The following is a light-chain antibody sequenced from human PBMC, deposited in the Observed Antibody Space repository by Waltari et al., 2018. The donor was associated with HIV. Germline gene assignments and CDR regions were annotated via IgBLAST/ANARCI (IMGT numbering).Light chain of an antibody. V-gene: IGKV3-15*01. CDR1: QSVSSN. J-gene: IGKJ5*01. CDR2: GAS. Sequence: EIVMTQSPATLSVSPGERATLSCRASQSVSSNLAWYQQKPGQGPRLLVYGASIRATGITARFSGSGSGTEFSLTISSLQSEDFAVYYCQQYNNWPLTFGQGTRLEIK. CDR3: QQYNNWPLT.